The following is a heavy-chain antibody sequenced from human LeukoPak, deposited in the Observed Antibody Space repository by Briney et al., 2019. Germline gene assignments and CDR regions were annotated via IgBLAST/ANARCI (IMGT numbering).Heavy chain of an antibody. CDR2: IYHSGST. V-gene: IGHV4-30-2*01. Sequence: SETLSLTCAVSGGSISSGGYSWSWIRQPPGKGLEWIGYIYHSGSTYYNPSLKSRVTISVDRSKNQFSLKLSSVTAADTAVYYCARVRPDDYGDPSYFDYWGQGTLVTVSS. J-gene: IGHJ4*02. CDR1: GGSISSGGYS. D-gene: IGHD4-17*01. CDR3: ARVRPDDYGDPSYFDY.